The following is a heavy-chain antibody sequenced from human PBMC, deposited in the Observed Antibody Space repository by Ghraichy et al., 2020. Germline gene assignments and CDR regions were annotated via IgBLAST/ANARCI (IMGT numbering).Heavy chain of an antibody. J-gene: IGHJ4*02. D-gene: IGHD3-10*01. CDR3: AKDPVSMVQGVIITGHYYFDY. CDR1: GFTFSSYA. V-gene: IGHV3-23*01. CDR2: ISCSGGST. Sequence: GGSLRLSCAASGFTFSSYAMSWVRQAPGKGLEWVSAISCSGGSTYYADSVKGRFTISRDNSKNTLYLQMNSLRAEDTAVYYCAKDPVSMVQGVIITGHYYFDYWGQGTLVTVSS.